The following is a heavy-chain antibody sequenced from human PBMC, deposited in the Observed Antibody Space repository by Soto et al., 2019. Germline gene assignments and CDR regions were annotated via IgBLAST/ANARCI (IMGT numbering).Heavy chain of an antibody. CDR3: ARHRKYSSSSV. D-gene: IGHD6-6*01. V-gene: IGHV5-10-1*01. CDR1: GYSFTSYW. CDR2: IDPSESYT. J-gene: IGHJ4*02. Sequence: GESLKISCKGSGYSFTSYWIRWVRQMPGKGLEWMGRIDPSESYTNYSPSFQGHVTISADKSISTAYLQWSSLKASDTAMYYCARHRKYSSSSVWGQGTLVTVSS.